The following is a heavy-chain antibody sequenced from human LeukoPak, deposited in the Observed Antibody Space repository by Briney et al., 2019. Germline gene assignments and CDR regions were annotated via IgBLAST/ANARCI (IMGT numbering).Heavy chain of an antibody. Sequence: GGSLRLSCAASGFTFSSYSMNWVRQAPGKGLEWASYISSSSSTIYYADSVKGRFTISRDNAKNSLYLQMNSLRAEDTAVYYCARGKGILHDYWGQGTLVTVSS. CDR3: ARGKGILHDY. V-gene: IGHV3-48*01. CDR2: ISSSSSTI. J-gene: IGHJ4*02. D-gene: IGHD1-14*01. CDR1: GFTFSSYS.